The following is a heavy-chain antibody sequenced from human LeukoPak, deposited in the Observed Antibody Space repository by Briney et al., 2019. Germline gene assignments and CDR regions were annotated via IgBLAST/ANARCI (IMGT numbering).Heavy chain of an antibody. CDR3: AMGAVYSSGFSYFRSYFDY. CDR1: GFTFSRYG. D-gene: IGHD3-22*01. J-gene: IGHJ4*02. Sequence: GGSLRLSCAASGFTFSRYGMHWVRQAPGKGLEWVAVISYDGNKKDFAASVQGRFTISRDNSKNTLYLQMNSLRAEDTSVYYCAMGAVYSSGFSYFRSYFDYWGQGTLVTVSS. CDR2: ISYDGNKK. V-gene: IGHV3-30*03.